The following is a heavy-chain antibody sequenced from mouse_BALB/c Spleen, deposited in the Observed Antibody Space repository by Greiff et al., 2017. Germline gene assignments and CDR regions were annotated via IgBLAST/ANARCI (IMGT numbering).Heavy chain of an antibody. J-gene: IGHJ4*01. Sequence: VMLVESGPGLVAPSQSLSITCTVSGFSLTSYGVHWVRQPPGKGLEWLGVIWAGGSTNYNSALMSRLSISKDNSKSQVFLKMNSLQTDDTAMYYCARDRGYYGNYAMDYWGQGTSVTVSS. CDR1: GFSLTSYG. CDR2: IWAGGST. V-gene: IGHV2-9*02. D-gene: IGHD2-1*01. CDR3: ARDRGYYGNYAMDY.